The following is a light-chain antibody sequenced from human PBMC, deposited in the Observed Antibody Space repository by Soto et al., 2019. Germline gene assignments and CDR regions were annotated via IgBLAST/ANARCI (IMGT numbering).Light chain of an antibody. Sequence: EIVLTQSTGTLSLSPGARATLSCRASQSVSSSYLAWYQQKPGQAPRLLIYGASSRATGIPDRFSGSGSGTDFTLTINRLEPEDFAVYYCEQYDKSITFGGGTKV. CDR1: QSVSSSY. CDR3: EQYDKSIT. J-gene: IGKJ4*01. CDR2: GAS. V-gene: IGKV3-20*01.